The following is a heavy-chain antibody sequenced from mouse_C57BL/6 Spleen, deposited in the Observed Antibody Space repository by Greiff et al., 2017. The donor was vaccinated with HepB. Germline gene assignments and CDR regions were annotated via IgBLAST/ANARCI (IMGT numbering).Heavy chain of an antibody. CDR1: GYTFTSYW. CDR2: IYPSDSET. CDR3: VKDSTVLATWDFDY. D-gene: IGHD1-1*01. Sequence: QVQLQQPGAELVRPGSSVKLSCKASGYTFTSYWMHWVKQRPIQGLEWIGYIYPSDSETPYNQKFKDKATLTVDKSSSTAYMQLSSLTSEDSAVYSCVKDSTVLATWDFDYWGQGTTLTVSS. J-gene: IGHJ2*01. V-gene: IGHV1-52*01.